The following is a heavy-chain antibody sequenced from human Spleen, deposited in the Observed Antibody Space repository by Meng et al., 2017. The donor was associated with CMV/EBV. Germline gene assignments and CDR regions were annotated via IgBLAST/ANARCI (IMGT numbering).Heavy chain of an antibody. D-gene: IGHD2-2*01. CDR3: AKDLLGYCSSTSCYYYYGMDV. CDR2: IRYDGSNK. V-gene: IGHV3-30*02. Sequence: GESLKISCAASGFTFSNYGMHWVRQAPGKGLEWVAFIRYDGSNKYYADSVKGRFTISRDNSKNTLYLQMNSLRAEDTAVYYCAKDLLGYCSSTSCYYYYGMDVWGQGTTVTVSS. CDR1: GFTFSNYG. J-gene: IGHJ6*02.